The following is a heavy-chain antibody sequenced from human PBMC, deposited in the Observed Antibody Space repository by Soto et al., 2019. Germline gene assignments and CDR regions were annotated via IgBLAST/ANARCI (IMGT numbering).Heavy chain of an antibody. CDR2: IYWDDDK. CDR1: GFSLSTSGVG. V-gene: IGHV2-5*02. CDR3: AHRLGRYCSGGSCYRGAFDI. J-gene: IGHJ3*02. D-gene: IGHD2-15*01. Sequence: SGPTLVNPTQTLTLTCTFSGFSLSTSGVGVGWIRQPPGKALEWLALIYWDDDKRYSPSLKSRLTITKDTSKNQVVLTMTNMDPVDTATYYCAHRLGRYCSGGSCYRGAFDIWGQGTMVTVSS.